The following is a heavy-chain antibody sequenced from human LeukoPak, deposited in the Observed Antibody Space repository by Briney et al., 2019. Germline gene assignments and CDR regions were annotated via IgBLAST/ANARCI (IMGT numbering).Heavy chain of an antibody. CDR3: AKDRASDRWFFYGMDV. CDR1: GFTFGSYA. V-gene: IGHV3-23*01. Sequence: GGSLKLSCAASGFTFGSYAMSWVRQAPGKGLEWVSGINNSGDNTYYADSVKGRFTISRDNSKNTLYLQMNSLRAEDTAVYYCAKDRASDRWFFYGMDVWGKGTTVTVSS. D-gene: IGHD3-10*01. CDR2: INNSGDNT. J-gene: IGHJ6*04.